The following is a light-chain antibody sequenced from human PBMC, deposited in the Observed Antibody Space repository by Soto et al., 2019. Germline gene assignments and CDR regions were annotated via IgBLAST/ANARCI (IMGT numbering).Light chain of an antibody. Sequence: DIQMTQSPSSLSVSVGDRVTLTCRASQTISSYLNWYQQKPGKAPNLLIYAASNLQSGVPSRFSGSASGTDFTLTISSLQPEDFATYYCQQSYSSPCTFGQGTKLEIK. CDR2: AAS. J-gene: IGKJ2*02. CDR1: QTISSY. CDR3: QQSYSSPCT. V-gene: IGKV1-39*01.